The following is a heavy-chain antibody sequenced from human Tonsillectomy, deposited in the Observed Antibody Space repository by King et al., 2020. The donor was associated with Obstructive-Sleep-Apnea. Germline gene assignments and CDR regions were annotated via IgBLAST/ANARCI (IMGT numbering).Heavy chain of an antibody. D-gene: IGHD3-22*01. Sequence: VQLVESGGGLVQPGGSLRLSCAASGFTFSSYWMYWVRQAPGKGLVWVSRINSDGSSTSYADSVKGRFTISRDNAKNTLYLQMNSLRAEDTAVYYCTRPNAYYDSSGNYYYYGMDVWGQGTTVTVSS. V-gene: IGHV3-74*01. J-gene: IGHJ6*02. CDR3: TRPNAYYDSSGNYYYYGMDV. CDR1: GFTFSSYW. CDR2: INSDGSST.